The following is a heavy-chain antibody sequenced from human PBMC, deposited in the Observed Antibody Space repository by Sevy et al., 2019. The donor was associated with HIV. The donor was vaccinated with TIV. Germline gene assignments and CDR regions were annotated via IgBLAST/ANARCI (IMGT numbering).Heavy chain of an antibody. V-gene: IGHV1-18*01. CDR3: ARGLYFDFGAY. Sequence: ASVKVSCKTSGYTFHNYGISWVREAPGQGLEWMGWMSVYGETNYGQKVQDRLTVTTDTSTATAYMELRSLRSDDTAVYYCARGLYFDFGAYWGQGTLVTVSS. CDR1: GYTFHNYG. CDR2: MSVYGET. D-gene: IGHD3-10*01. J-gene: IGHJ4*02.